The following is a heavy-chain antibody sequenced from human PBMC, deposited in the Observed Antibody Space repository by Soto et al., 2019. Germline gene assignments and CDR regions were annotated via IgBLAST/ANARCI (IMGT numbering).Heavy chain of an antibody. J-gene: IGHJ4*02. CDR3: ARDRLPKNMVPGFYFDY. CDR2: ISAYNGNT. D-gene: IGHD2-8*01. CDR1: GYTFTSYG. Sequence: ASVKVSCKASGYTFTSYGISWVRQAPGQGLEWMGWISAYNGNTNYAQKLQGRVTMTTDTSTSTAYMELRSLRSDDTAVYYCARDRLPKNMVPGFYFDYWAQGTLVPVS. V-gene: IGHV1-18*01.